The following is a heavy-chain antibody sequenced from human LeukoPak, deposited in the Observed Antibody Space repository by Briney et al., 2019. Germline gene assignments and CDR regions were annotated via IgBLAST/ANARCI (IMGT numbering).Heavy chain of an antibody. V-gene: IGHV3-23*01. J-gene: IGHJ4*02. CDR1: GFTFSSYH. D-gene: IGHD5-12*01. Sequence: GGSLRLSCAASGFTFSSYHINWVRQAPGKGLEWVSGISGSGGSTNYADSVKGRFTISRDNSKNTLYLQMNSLRAEDTAVYYCAKGSGIVATTYFDYWGQGTLVTVSS. CDR3: AKGSGIVATTYFDY. CDR2: ISGSGGST.